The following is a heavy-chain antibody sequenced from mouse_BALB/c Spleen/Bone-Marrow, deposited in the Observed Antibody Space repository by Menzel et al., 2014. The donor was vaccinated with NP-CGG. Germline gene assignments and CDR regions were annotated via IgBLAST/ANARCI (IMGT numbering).Heavy chain of an antibody. J-gene: IGHJ4*01. CDR1: GYSFTGYI. V-gene: IGHV1-25*01. Sequence: VQLQQPGPELVKPGASMKISRKASGYSFTGYIMNWVKQSHGKNLEWIGLINPYNGGTSYNQKFKGKATLTVDKSPSTACMELLNQTSDGSAVYYCARGPEYAMDYWGQGTSVTVSS. CDR3: ARGPEYAMDY. CDR2: INPYNGGT.